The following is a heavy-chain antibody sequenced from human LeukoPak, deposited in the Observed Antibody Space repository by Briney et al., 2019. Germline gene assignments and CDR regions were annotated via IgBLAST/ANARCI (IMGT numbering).Heavy chain of an antibody. Sequence: ASVKVSCKASGYTFTGYYMHWVRQAPGQGLEWMGWISAYNGNTNYAQKLQGRVTMTTDTSTSTAYMELRSLRSDDTAVYYCARLTSRSVTSHDAFDIWGQGTMVTVSS. D-gene: IGHD4-23*01. CDR1: GYTFTGYY. CDR2: ISAYNGNT. V-gene: IGHV1-18*04. J-gene: IGHJ3*02. CDR3: ARLTSRSVTSHDAFDI.